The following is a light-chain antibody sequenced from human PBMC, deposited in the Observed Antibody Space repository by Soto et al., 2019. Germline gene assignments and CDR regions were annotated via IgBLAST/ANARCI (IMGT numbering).Light chain of an antibody. Sequence: EIVLTQSPATLSLSPGERATLSCRASQSVSSYLAWYQQKPGQAPRLLIYDASNRATGIPARFSGSGSGTDFTLTISSLEHEDFAVYDCQQRSNWLDTFGGGTKVEIK. J-gene: IGKJ4*01. CDR3: QQRSNWLDT. CDR2: DAS. V-gene: IGKV3-11*01. CDR1: QSVSSY.